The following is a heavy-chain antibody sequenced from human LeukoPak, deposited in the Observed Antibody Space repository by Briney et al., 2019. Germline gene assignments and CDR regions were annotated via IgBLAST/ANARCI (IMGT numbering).Heavy chain of an antibody. CDR3: ARRRLTIFGVVKLDDAFDI. CDR1: GFTFDDYA. V-gene: IGHV3-9*01. J-gene: IGHJ3*02. Sequence: GGSLRLSCAASGFTFDDYAMHWVRQAPGKGLEWVSGISWNSGSIGYADSVKGRFTISRDNAKNSLYLQMNSLRAEDTAVYYCARRRLTIFGVVKLDDAFDIWGQGTMVTVSS. D-gene: IGHD3-3*01. CDR2: ISWNSGSI.